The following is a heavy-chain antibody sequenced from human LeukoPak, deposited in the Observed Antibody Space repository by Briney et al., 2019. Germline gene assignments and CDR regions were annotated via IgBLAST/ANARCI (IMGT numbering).Heavy chain of an antibody. CDR3: ARNWNSVEHYYYYGMDV. D-gene: IGHD1-7*01. CDR2: TNAGNGNT. CDR1: GYTFTSYA. V-gene: IGHV1-3*01. Sequence: VASVKVSCKASGYTFTSYAMHWVRQAPGQRLEWMGWTNAGNGNTKYSQKFQGRVTITRDTSASTAYMELSSLRSEDTAVYYCARNWNSVEHYYYYGMDVWGQGTTVTVSS. J-gene: IGHJ6*02.